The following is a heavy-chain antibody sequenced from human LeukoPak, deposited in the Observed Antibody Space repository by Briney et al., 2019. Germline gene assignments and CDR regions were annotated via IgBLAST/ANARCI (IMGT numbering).Heavy chain of an antibody. J-gene: IGHJ3*02. CDR3: ARARVYYYDSSGADAFDI. CDR1: GFTFSSYG. Sequence: GGSLRLSCAASGFTFSSYGMHWVRQAPGKGLEWVAVISYDGSNKYYADSVKGRFTISRDNAKNSLYLQMNSLRAEDTAVYYCARARVYYYDSSGADAFDIWGQGTMVTVSS. V-gene: IGHV3-30*03. D-gene: IGHD3-22*01. CDR2: ISYDGSNK.